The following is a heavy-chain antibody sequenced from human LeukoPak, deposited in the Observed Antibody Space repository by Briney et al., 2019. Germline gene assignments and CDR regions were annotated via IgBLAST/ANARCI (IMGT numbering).Heavy chain of an antibody. CDR1: GFSFSTYW. J-gene: IGHJ4*02. CDR3: ARGIAARRLIDY. D-gene: IGHD6-6*01. V-gene: IGHV3-7*03. CDR2: MKEDGGEE. Sequence: GGSLRLSCVASGFSFSTYWMSWVRQAPGKGLEWVANMKEDGGEENFLDYVKGRFTISRDNAKNLLYLQMNSLRVEDTAVYYCARGIAARRLIDYWGQGTLVTVSS.